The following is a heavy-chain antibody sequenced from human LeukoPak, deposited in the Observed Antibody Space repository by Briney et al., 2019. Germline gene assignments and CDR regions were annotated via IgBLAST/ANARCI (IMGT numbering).Heavy chain of an antibody. CDR2: INPNSGGT. V-gene: IGHV1-2*02. D-gene: IGHD3-10*01. Sequence: ASVKVSCKASGYTFNGYYIHWVRQAPGQGLEWMGWINPNSGGTNYAQKFQGRVTMTRDTSISTAYMELSRLRSDDTAVYYCARGPSITMVRGGQWYYYMDVWGKGTTVTISS. J-gene: IGHJ6*03. CDR1: GYTFNGYY. CDR3: ARGPSITMVRGGQWYYYMDV.